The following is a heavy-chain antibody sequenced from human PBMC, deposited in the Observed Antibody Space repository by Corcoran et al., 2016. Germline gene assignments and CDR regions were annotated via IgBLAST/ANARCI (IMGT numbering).Heavy chain of an antibody. CDR3: ARDQHQDYYDSSGMGAFDI. CDR2: ISSSSSYR. D-gene: IGHD3-22*01. CDR1: GFTFSSYS. J-gene: IGHJ3*02. Sequence: EVQLVESGGGLVKPGGSLRLSCAASGFTFSSYSMNWVRQAPGKGLEWVSSISSSSSYRYYAASVQGRFTISRDNAKNSLYLQMNSLRAEDTAWYYLARDQHQDYYDSSGMGAFDIWGQGTMVTVSS. V-gene: IGHV3-21*01.